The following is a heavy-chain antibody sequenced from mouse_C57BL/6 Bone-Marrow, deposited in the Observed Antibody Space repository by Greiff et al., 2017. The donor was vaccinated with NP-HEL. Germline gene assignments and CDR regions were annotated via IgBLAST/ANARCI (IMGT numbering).Heavy chain of an antibody. CDR3: ARKANDYDGGFDY. Sequence: QVQLQQSGAELVKPGASVKMSCKASGYTFTSYWITWVKQRPGQGLEWIGDIYPGSGSTNYNEKFKSKATLTVDTSSSTAYMQLSSLTSEDSAVYYCARKANDYDGGFDYWGQGTTLTVSS. CDR1: GYTFTSYW. D-gene: IGHD2-4*01. V-gene: IGHV1-55*01. CDR2: IYPGSGST. J-gene: IGHJ2*01.